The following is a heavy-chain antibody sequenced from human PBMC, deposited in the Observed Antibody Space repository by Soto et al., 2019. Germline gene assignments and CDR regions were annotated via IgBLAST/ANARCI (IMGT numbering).Heavy chain of an antibody. CDR2: IYPGDSDT. V-gene: IGHV5-51*01. Sequence: GESLKISCKGSGYSFTSYCIGWVRQMPGKGLEWMGIIYPGDSDTRYSPSFQGQVTISADKSISTAYLQWSSLKASDTAMYYCARHKLGYCSGGSCYGSDYWGQGTLVTVS. CDR1: GYSFTSYC. J-gene: IGHJ4*02. CDR3: ARHKLGYCSGGSCYGSDY. D-gene: IGHD2-15*01.